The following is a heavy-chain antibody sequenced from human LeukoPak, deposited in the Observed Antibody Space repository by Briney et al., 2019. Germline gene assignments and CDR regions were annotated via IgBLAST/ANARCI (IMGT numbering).Heavy chain of an antibody. CDR2: VDHTGST. CDR1: DDSITMYY. D-gene: IGHD4-11*01. Sequence: PSETLSLTCTVSDDSITMYYWTWIRQPPGKGLESIGYVDHTGSTKFNPSLNGRVSISRDTSNNFFSLRLRSVTAADTAVYFCARGRVSSSTWYSTYYYFFYMDFWGKGTTVTVSS. V-gene: IGHV4-59*01. CDR3: ARGRVSSSTWYSTYYYFFYMDF. J-gene: IGHJ6*03.